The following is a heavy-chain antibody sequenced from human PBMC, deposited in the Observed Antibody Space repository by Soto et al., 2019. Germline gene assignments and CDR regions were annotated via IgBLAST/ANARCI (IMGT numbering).Heavy chain of an antibody. J-gene: IGHJ2*01. D-gene: IGHD6-19*01. V-gene: IGHV3-23*01. CDR1: GFSFRKYA. CDR2: ISGSGGSGRG. CDR3: ARSEAGRYFDL. Sequence: GGSLRLSCVGSGFSFRKYAMNWVRQAPGKGLEWVSGISGSGGSGRGFYADPVKGRFTISRDNSKNTLYLQMNSLRAEDTAVYYCARSEAGRYFDLWGRGTLVTVSS.